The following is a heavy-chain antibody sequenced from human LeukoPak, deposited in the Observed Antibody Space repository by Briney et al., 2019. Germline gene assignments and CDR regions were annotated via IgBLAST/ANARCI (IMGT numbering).Heavy chain of an antibody. Sequence: SETLSLTCTVSGGAMSGFFWTWIRQPPGRELEWIGSIYYSGSSTKYNPSLKSRVTISVDTSKSQFSLTLNSATAADTAVYYCARTSRHFYGSGTNLTPWPAGMDVWGQGTTVTVSS. CDR2: IYYSGSST. J-gene: IGHJ6*02. CDR3: ARTSRHFYGSGTNLTPWPAGMDV. D-gene: IGHD3-10*01. V-gene: IGHV4-59*01. CDR1: GGAMSGFF.